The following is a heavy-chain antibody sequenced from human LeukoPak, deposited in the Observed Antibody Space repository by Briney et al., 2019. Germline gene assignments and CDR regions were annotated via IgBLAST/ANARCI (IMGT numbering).Heavy chain of an antibody. CDR2: IWYDGSNK. J-gene: IGHJ4*02. CDR1: GFTFSSYG. CDR3: ARDAGEWELTDYFDY. V-gene: IGHV3-33*01. Sequence: PGGSLRLSCAASGFTFSSYGMHWVRQAPGKGLEWVAVIWYDGSNKYYADSVKGRFTISRDNSKNTLYLQMNSLRAEDTAVYYCARDAGEWELTDYFDYWGQGTLVTVSS. D-gene: IGHD1-26*01.